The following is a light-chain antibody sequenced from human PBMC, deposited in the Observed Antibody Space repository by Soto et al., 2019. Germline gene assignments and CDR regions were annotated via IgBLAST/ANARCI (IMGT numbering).Light chain of an antibody. CDR1: QGISSW. V-gene: IGKV1-5*03. CDR3: QHYNSYSEA. J-gene: IGKJ1*01. Sequence: IRMTHSPSSFSASTGYRVTITCRASQGISSWLAWYQQKPGKAPKLLIYKASTLKSGVPSRFSGSGSGTEFTLTISSLQPDDFATYYCQHYNSYSEAFGQGTKVDIK. CDR2: KAS.